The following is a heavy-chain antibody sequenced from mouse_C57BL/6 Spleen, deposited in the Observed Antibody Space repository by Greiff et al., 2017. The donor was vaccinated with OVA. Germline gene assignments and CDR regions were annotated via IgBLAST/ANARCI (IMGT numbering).Heavy chain of an antibody. J-gene: IGHJ2*01. CDR3: TRRYSNYDYFDY. CDR1: GYTFTDYE. D-gene: IGHD2-5*01. V-gene: IGHV1-15*01. Sequence: LQESGAELVRPGASVTLSCKASGYTFTDYEMHWVKQTPVHGLEWIGAIDPETGGTAYNQKFKGKAILTADKSSSTAYMELRSLTSEDSAVYYCTRRYSNYDYFDYWGQGTTLTVSS. CDR2: IDPETGGT.